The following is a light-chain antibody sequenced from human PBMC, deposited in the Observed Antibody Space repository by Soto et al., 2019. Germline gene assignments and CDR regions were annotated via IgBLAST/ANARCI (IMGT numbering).Light chain of an antibody. J-gene: IGKJ5*01. CDR2: GPS. CDR3: HQYGSSPRT. V-gene: IGKV3-20*01. Sequence: EIVLTQSPGTLSLSPGERATLSCRASQSVSRTYLAWYQHKPGQAPRLLIYGPSSRAAGIPDRFSGSGSGTDFTLTISRLEPEDFAVYYCHQYGSSPRTFGQGTRLEIK. CDR1: QSVSRTY.